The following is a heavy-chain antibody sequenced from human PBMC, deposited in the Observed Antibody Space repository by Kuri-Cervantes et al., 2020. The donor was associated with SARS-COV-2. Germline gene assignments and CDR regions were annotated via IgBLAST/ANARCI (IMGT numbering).Heavy chain of an antibody. CDR1: GGSISISSYF. CDR2: IHYRGTT. J-gene: IGHJ4*02. CDR3: ARDNILYSGSGFDL. Sequence: SETLSLTCTVSGGSISISSYFWVWIRQSPGKGLEWIGSIHYRGTTYSNPSLMSRLTISVYTSKNQFSLRLTSVTAADTAVYYCARDNILYSGSGFDLWGQGTLVTVSS. D-gene: IGHD1-26*01. V-gene: IGHV4-39*07.